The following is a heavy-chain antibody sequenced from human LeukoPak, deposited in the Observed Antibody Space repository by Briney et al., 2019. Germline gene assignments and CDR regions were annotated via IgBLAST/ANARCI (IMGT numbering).Heavy chain of an antibody. J-gene: IGHJ4*02. CDR1: GFTFSSYA. V-gene: IGHV3-30*04. CDR2: ISYDGSNK. CDR3: ARSVGSSSWYFDY. D-gene: IGHD6-13*01. Sequence: GGSLRLSCAASGFTFSSYAMHWVRQAPGKGLEWVAVISYDGSNKYYADSVKGRFTISRDNSKNTLYLQMNSPRAEDTAVYYCARSVGSSSWYFDYWGQGTLVTVSS.